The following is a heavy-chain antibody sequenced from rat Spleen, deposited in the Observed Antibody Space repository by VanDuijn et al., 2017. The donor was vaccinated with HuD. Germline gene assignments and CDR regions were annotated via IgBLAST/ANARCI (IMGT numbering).Heavy chain of an antibody. J-gene: IGHJ2*01. Sequence: EVQLVESGGGLVQPGRSMKLSCAASGFTFSNYDMAWVRQAPTKGLEWVASISYDGSSTYYRDSVKGRFTISRDNAKSTLYLQMDSLRSEDTATYYCARNSRYLQDYWGPGVMVTVSS. D-gene: IGHD2-1*01. CDR1: GFTFSNYD. CDR3: ARNSRYLQDY. V-gene: IGHV5-25*01. CDR2: ISYDGSST.